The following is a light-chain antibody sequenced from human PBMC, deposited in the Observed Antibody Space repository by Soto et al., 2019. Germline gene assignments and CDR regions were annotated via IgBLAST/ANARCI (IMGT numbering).Light chain of an antibody. J-gene: IGLJ7*02. Sequence: QSVLTQPASVSGSPGQSITISCTGTSSDVGGYEYVSWYQQHPGKAPKLMIYEVRDRPSGVSSRFSGSKSGNTASLTISGLQAEDEAEYYCCSYATPRQFGGGTQLTAL. CDR1: SSDVGGYEY. V-gene: IGLV2-14*01. CDR2: EVR. CDR3: CSYATPRQ.